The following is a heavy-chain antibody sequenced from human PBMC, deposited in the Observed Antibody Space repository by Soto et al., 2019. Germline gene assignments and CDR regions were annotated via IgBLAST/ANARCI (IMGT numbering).Heavy chain of an antibody. J-gene: IGHJ4*02. V-gene: IGHV1-8*01. Sequence: QVQLVQSGAEVKKPGASVKVSCKASGYTFTNYDINWVRQAHGQGLEWMGWMNPNSGNTDYALKFQGRVTMTRNTSISTVYMELSSLRSEDTAVYYCASKRMGYCSGGSCPRYYLASWGQGTLVTVSS. CDR2: MNPNSGNT. CDR3: ASKRMGYCSGGSCPRYYLAS. D-gene: IGHD2-15*01. CDR1: GYTFTNYD.